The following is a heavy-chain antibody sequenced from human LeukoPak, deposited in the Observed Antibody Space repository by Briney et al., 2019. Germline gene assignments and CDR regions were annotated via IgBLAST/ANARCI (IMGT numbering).Heavy chain of an antibody. CDR1: AYTFTFYY. V-gene: IGHV1-2*02. J-gene: IGHJ5*02. CDR3: ARVREYYGSGGWFDP. D-gene: IGHD3-10*01. Sequence: ASVTVSFTSSAYTFTFYYMNWVRQAPGQGLEWMGWINPDSGGTNYAQKFQGRVTMTRDTSISTAYMELRRLRSDDTAVYYCARVREYYGSGGWFDPWGQGTLVTVSS. CDR2: INPDSGGT.